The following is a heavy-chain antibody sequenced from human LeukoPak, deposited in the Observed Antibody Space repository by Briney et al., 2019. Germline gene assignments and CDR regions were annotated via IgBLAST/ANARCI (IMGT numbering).Heavy chain of an antibody. CDR3: AKDFRGGGYSMYDFDY. J-gene: IGHJ4*02. Sequence: SGGSLRLSCAASGFTFSSYGMHWVRQAPGKGLEWVAFIRYDGSNKYYADSVKGRFTISRDNSKNTLYLQMNSLRAEDTAVYYCAKDFRGGGYSMYDFDYWGQGTLVTVSS. CDR2: IRYDGSNK. V-gene: IGHV3-30*02. D-gene: IGHD3-22*01. CDR1: GFTFSSYG.